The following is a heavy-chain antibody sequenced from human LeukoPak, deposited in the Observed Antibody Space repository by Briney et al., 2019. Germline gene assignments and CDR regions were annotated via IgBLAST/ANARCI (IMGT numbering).Heavy chain of an antibody. D-gene: IGHD2-21*02. CDR2: MNPSSGGS. CDR1: GYTFTNYD. J-gene: IGHJ4*02. Sequence: ASVKVSCKASGYTFTNYDINWVRQAPGQGLEWVGWMNPSSGGSVYAENFQGRVTMTTDTSTSTAYMELRSLRSDDTAVYYCARDLYRYCGGDCPFDYWGQGTLVTVSS. CDR3: ARDLYRYCGGDCPFDY. V-gene: IGHV1-8*01.